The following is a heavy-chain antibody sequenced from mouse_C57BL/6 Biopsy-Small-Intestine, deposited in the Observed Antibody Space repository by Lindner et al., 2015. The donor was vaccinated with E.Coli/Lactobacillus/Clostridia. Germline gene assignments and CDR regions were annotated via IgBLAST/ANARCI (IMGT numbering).Heavy chain of an antibody. J-gene: IGHJ1*01. CDR2: IIPISGTP. V-gene: IGHV1-39*01. Sequence: SVKVSCKASGGYFNTYAISWLRQAPGQGLEWMGGIIPISGTPNYAQKFQGRVTITADDSTTTVYMDLNSLRSEDTAVYYCAGADTSTWHYCYYGMDVWGQGTTVTVSS. CDR3: AGADTSTWHYCYYGMDV. D-gene: IGHD1-1*01. CDR1: GGYFNTYA.